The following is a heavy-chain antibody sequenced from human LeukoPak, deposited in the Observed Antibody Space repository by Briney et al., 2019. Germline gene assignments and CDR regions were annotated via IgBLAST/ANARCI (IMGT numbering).Heavy chain of an antibody. CDR1: GDSISSSNWF. J-gene: IGHJ4*02. D-gene: IGHD6-19*01. V-gene: IGHV4-39*01. CDR2: IYNSGNS. CDR3: ARVIAMAGKDYLDY. Sequence: PSETLSLTCTVSGDSISSSNWFWGWIRLPPGKGPEWIGSIYNSGNSYYNPSLESRVSMSVDTSKNQFSLNLISVTAEDTAVYFCARVIAMAGKDYLDYWGQGTLVTVSS.